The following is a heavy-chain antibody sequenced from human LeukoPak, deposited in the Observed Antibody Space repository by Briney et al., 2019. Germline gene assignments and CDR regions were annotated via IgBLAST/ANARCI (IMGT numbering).Heavy chain of an antibody. CDR1: GGSFSGYY. V-gene: IGHV4-34*01. J-gene: IGHJ6*03. CDR3: ARVRGNYYYYYMDV. D-gene: IGHD3-10*01. CDR2: INHSGST. Sequence: PSETLSLTCAVYGGSFSGYYWSWIRQPPGKGLEWIGEINHSGSTNYNPSLKSRVTISVDTSKNQFSLKLSSVTAADTAVYYCARVRGNYYYYYMDVWGKGTTVTISS.